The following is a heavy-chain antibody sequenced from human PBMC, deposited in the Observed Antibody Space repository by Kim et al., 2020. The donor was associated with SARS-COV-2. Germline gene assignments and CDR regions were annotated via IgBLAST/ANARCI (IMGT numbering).Heavy chain of an antibody. J-gene: IGHJ6*02. CDR3: TRDDSGGDYYYYGMDV. CDR1: GFTFGDYA. V-gene: IGHV3-49*04. CDR2: IRSKAYGGTT. D-gene: IGHD1-26*01. Sequence: GGSLRLSCTASGFTFGDYAMSWVRQAPGKGLEWVGFIRSKAYGGTTEYAASVKGRFTISIDDSKSIAYLQMNSLKTEDTAVYYCTRDDSGGDYYYYGMDVWGQGTTVTVSS.